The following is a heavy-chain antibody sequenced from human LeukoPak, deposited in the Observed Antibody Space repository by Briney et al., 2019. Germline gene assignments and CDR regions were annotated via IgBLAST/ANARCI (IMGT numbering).Heavy chain of an antibody. CDR3: ARDKVAVRWFDP. J-gene: IGHJ5*02. CDR2: IYYSGST. D-gene: IGHD5-12*01. CDR1: GGSISSYY. V-gene: IGHV4-59*06. Sequence: SETLSLTCTVSGGSISSYYWSWIRQPPGKGLEWIGYIYYSGSTYYNPSLKSRVTISVDTSKNQFSLKLSSVTAADTAVYYCARDKVAVRWFDPWGQGTLVTVSS.